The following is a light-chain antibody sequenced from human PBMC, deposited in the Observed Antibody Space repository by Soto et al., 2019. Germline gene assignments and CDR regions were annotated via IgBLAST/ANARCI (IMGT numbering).Light chain of an antibody. CDR1: SGHSSYA. J-gene: IGLJ3*02. CDR3: QTWGTGIGV. CDR2: LNSDGSH. Sequence: QSVLTQSPSASASLGAPVKLTCTLSSGHSSYAIAWHQQQPEKGPRYLMKLNSDGSHSKGDGIPDRFSGSSSGAERYLTISSLQSEDEADYYCQTWGTGIGVFGGGTKLTVL. V-gene: IGLV4-69*01.